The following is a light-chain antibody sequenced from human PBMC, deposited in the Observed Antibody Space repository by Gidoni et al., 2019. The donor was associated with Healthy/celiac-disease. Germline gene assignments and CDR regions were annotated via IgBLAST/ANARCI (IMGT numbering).Light chain of an antibody. CDR3: CSHAGSSTYVV. CDR2: EVS. CDR1: SSDVGSYNL. Sequence: QSALTQPASVSGSPGQSITISCTGTSSDVGSYNLFSWYQQHPGKAPKLMIYEVSKRPSGVSNRFSGSKSGNTASLTISGLQAEDEADYYCCSHAGSSTYVVFGGGTKLTVL. V-gene: IGLV2-23*02. J-gene: IGLJ2*01.